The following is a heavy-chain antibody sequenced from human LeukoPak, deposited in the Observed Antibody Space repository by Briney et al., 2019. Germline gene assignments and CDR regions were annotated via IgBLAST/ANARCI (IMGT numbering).Heavy chain of an antibody. CDR2: IYYSGTT. CDR1: GGSISSYY. CDR3: ARHGSRWSYFDY. D-gene: IGHD6-13*01. Sequence: SETLSLTCTVSGGSISSYYWSWIRQPPGKGLEWIGHIYYSGTTNYNPSLKSRVTTSVDTSKNQFFLKLSSVTAADTAVYYCARHGSRWSYFDYWGQGTLVTVSS. V-gene: IGHV4-59*08. J-gene: IGHJ4*02.